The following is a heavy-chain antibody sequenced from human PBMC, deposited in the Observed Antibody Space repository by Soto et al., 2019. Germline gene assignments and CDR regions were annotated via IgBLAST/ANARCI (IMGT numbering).Heavy chain of an antibody. Sequence: GGSLRLSCAASGFAFSSYAMTWVRLVPGKGLEYVASITGSGAGTFYADSVKGRFTISRDNSKNTLYLQLSSLRAEDTAIYFCAKDPNGDYVGAFDSWGQASLVTVSS. V-gene: IGHV3-23*01. CDR3: AKDPNGDYVGAFDS. D-gene: IGHD4-17*01. CDR2: ITGSGAGT. CDR1: GFAFSSYA. J-gene: IGHJ4*02.